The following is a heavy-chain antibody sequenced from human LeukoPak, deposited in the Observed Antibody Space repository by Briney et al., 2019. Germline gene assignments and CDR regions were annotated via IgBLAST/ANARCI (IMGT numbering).Heavy chain of an antibody. CDR1: GFTFSRHG. CDR3: AKVRDSSGWYFEVDY. CDR2: ISNDGSRK. D-gene: IGHD6-19*01. V-gene: IGHV3-30*18. Sequence: GGSLRLSCAPSGFTFSRHGMHWVRQAPGKGLEWVAIISNDGSRKYYAHSVEGRFTISRDNSKNTLYLQMDSLRAEDTAVYYCAKVRDSSGWYFEVDYWGQGTLVTVSS. J-gene: IGHJ4*02.